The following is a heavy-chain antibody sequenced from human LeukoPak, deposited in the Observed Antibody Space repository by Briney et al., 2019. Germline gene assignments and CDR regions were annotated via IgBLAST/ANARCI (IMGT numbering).Heavy chain of an antibody. CDR3: ARDYGDYEENWFDP. CDR2: INPNSGGT. Sequence: ASVKVSCKASGYTFGSYGISWVRQAPGQGLEWMGWINPNSGGTNYAQKFQGRVTMTRDTSISTAYMELSRLRSDDTAVYYCARDYGDYEENWFDPWGQGTLVTVSS. D-gene: IGHD4-17*01. J-gene: IGHJ5*02. V-gene: IGHV1-2*02. CDR1: GYTFGSYG.